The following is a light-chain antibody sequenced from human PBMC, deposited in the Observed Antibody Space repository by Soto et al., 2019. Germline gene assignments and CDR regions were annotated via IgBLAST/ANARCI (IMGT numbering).Light chain of an antibody. CDR3: QQFDSYSPT. J-gene: IGKJ3*01. V-gene: IGKV1-5*03. CDR1: QNVNNW. Sequence: DIQMTQSPSTLSASAGDTVIMTCRASQNVNNWLAWYQQKPGRAPKLLIYKASILETGVPSRFSGSGSGTEFTLTISGLQPVDFATYYCQQFDSYSPTFGPGTKVDI. CDR2: KAS.